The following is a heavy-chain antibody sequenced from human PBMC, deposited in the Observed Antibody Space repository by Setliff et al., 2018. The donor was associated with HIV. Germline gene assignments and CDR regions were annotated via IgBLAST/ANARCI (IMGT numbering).Heavy chain of an antibody. Sequence: ASVKVSCKASGSSFARYGLSWVRQAPGQGLEWMGWISGFNGNTKYAQSFQDRVAMTTETATSTAYMEMRSLRSDDTAVYFRARVPYRSAWFSGGHDAFDIWGRGTTVTVSS. D-gene: IGHD6-19*01. V-gene: IGHV1-18*01. CDR1: GSSFARYG. J-gene: IGHJ3*02. CDR3: ARVPYRSAWFSGGHDAFDI. CDR2: ISGFNGNT.